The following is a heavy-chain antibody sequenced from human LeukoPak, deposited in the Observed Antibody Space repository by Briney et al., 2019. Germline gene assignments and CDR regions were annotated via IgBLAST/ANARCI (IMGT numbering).Heavy chain of an antibody. Sequence: ASVKVSCKASGYTFTGYGISWVRQAPGQGLEWMGWISAYNGNTNYAQKLQGRVTMTTDTSTSTAYMELRSLRSDDTAVYYCARDSPPYYYDPTRFDYWGQGTLVTVSS. J-gene: IGHJ4*02. CDR3: ARDSPPYYYDPTRFDY. D-gene: IGHD3-22*01. V-gene: IGHV1-18*01. CDR2: ISAYNGNT. CDR1: GYTFTGYG.